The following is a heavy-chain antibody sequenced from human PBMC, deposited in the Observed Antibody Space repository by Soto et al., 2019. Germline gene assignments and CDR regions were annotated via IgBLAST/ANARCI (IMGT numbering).Heavy chain of an antibody. CDR2: ISGSGGST. CDR3: AKDRITFGGVIEMGAFDI. CDR1: GFTFSSYA. D-gene: IGHD3-16*02. V-gene: IGHV3-23*01. J-gene: IGHJ3*02. Sequence: GGSLRLSCAASGFTFSSYAMSWVRQAPGKGLEWVSAISGSGGSTYYADSVKGRFTISRDNSKNTLYLQMNSLRAEDTAVYYCAKDRITFGGVIEMGAFDIWGQGTMVT.